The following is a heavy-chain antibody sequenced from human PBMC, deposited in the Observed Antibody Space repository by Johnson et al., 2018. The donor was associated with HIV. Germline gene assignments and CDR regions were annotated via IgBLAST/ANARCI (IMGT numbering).Heavy chain of an antibody. CDR2: MRYDGSNK. CDR3: AKEGITMEVDI. J-gene: IGHJ3*02. V-gene: IGHV3-30*02. D-gene: IGHD3-10*01. Sequence: QVQLVESGGGVVQPGRSLRLSCAASRFTFSYYGMNWVRQAPGKGLEWVAFMRYDGSNKDYADSVKGRFTISRDNSKNTLFLQMSSLRPEDTAVYYCAKEGITMEVDIWGQGTTVTVS. CDR1: RFTFSYYG.